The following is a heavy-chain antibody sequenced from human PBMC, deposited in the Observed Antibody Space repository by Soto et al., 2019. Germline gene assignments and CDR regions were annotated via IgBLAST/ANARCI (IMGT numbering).Heavy chain of an antibody. V-gene: IGHV1-69*01. D-gene: IGHD2-2*01. Sequence: QVQLVQSGAEVKKPGSSVKVSCKASGGTFSSYAISWVRQAPGQGLEWMGGIIPISGTANYAQKSQGRVTITADESTSTADMELSSLRSEDTAVYYCARSQGSSTSLEIYYYYYYGMDVWGQGTTVTVSS. CDR1: GGTFSSYA. CDR3: ARSQGSSTSLEIYYYYYYGMDV. J-gene: IGHJ6*02. CDR2: IIPISGTA.